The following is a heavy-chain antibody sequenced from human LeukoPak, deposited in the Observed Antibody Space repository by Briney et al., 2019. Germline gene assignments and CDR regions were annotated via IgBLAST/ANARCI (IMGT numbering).Heavy chain of an antibody. J-gene: IGHJ4*02. D-gene: IGHD3-10*01. CDR2: SSPIFGTP. V-gene: IGHV1-69*01. CDR3: ANRGGGGIGMGLLGSYDF. Sequence: SVKVSCKAAGGTCSSNAISWLRQAPGQGLEWMGGSSPIFGTPNYAHNFQDRVTITADESTSTAYLELSGLRSEDTAVYYCANRGGGGIGMGLLGSYDFWGQGTLVTVSS. CDR1: GGTCSSNA.